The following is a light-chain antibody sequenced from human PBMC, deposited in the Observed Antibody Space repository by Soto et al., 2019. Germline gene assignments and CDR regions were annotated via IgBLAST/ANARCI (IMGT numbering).Light chain of an antibody. CDR3: LQVNSFPRT. J-gene: IGKJ1*01. CDR1: QGIGVR. Sequence: IQITQSPSSLSSSIGDLFTISCRASQGIGVRLAWFQQKPGKAPQYLIQSASILQSGVPSRFSGSGSGTEFILTINSLQPEDVAIYYCLQVNSFPRTFGQGTKVDI. CDR2: SAS. V-gene: IGKV1-12*01.